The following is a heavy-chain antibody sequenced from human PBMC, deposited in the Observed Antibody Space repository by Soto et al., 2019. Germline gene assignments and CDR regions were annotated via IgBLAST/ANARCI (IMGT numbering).Heavy chain of an antibody. CDR2: IYYSGST. D-gene: IGHD3-3*01. J-gene: IGHJ6*02. CDR3: ATPFWSAGGIYGMDV. V-gene: IGHV4-30-4*01. CDR1: GGSISSGDYY. Sequence: LSLTCTVSGGSISSGDYYWSWIRQPPGKGLEWIGYIYYSGSTYYNPSLTSRVTISVDTSKHQFSLRLSSVTAADTAVYYCATPFWSAGGIYGMDVWGQGTTVTVSS.